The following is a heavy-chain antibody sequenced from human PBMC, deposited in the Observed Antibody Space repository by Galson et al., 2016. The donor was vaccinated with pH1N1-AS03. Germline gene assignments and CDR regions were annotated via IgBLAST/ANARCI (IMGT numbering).Heavy chain of an antibody. CDR3: ATPQSLKVGATSAFDL. Sequence: SVKVSCKPSGYTFSAYYMHWVRQAPGQGIEWLGRINSKNGDTDYAPKFRDRLTMTRDTSITTAYLELSSLTSGDTALYYCATPQSLKVGATSAFDLWGRGTLVTVTS. CDR1: GYTFSAYY. J-gene: IGHJ2*01. D-gene: IGHD1-26*01. V-gene: IGHV1-2*06. CDR2: INSKNGDT.